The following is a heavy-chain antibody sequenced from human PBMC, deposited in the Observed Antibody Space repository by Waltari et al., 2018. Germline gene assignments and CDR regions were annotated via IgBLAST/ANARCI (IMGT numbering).Heavy chain of an antibody. V-gene: IGHV4-59*01. Sequence: QVQLQESGPGLVKPSETLSLTCTVSGGPISSYYWSWIRQPPGKGLEWIGYIYYSGSTNYNPSLKRRVTISVDTSKNQFSLKLSSVTAADTAVYYCARAYGSGSALYYGMDVWGQGTTVTVSS. CDR1: GGPISSYY. J-gene: IGHJ6*02. CDR3: ARAYGSGSALYYGMDV. D-gene: IGHD3-10*01. CDR2: IYYSGST.